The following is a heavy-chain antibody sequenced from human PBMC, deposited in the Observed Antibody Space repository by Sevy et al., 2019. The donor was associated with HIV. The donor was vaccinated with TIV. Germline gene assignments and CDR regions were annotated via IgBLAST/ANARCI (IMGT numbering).Heavy chain of an antibody. V-gene: IGHV3-21*01. CDR2: INAISSNI. D-gene: IGHD3-22*01. Sequence: GGSLRLSCAASGFTFSSYAMNWVRQAPGKGLEWVSSINAISSNIYYADSVKGRFTISRDNAENSLYLQMNSVRAEDTAVYYCARDSFSSGNAVYGYWGQGTLVTVSS. J-gene: IGHJ4*02. CDR1: GFTFSSYA. CDR3: ARDSFSSGNAVYGY.